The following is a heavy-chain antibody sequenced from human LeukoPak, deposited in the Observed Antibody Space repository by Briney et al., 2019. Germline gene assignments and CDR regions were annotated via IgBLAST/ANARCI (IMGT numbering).Heavy chain of an antibody. J-gene: IGHJ6*03. CDR3: ARTRPDYYYYYYMDV. Sequence: PSETLSLTCTVSGGSISSYYWSWIPQPPGKGLEWSGYIYYSGSTNYNPSLKSRVTISVDTSKNQFSLKLSSVTAADTAVYYCARTRPDYYYYYYMDVWGKGTTVTVSS. CDR1: GGSISSYY. CDR2: IYYSGST. V-gene: IGHV4-59*01. D-gene: IGHD2-2*01.